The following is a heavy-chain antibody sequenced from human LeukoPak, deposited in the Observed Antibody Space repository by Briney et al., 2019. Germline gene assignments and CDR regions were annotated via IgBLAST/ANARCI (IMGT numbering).Heavy chain of an antibody. J-gene: IGHJ4*02. V-gene: IGHV3-23*01. CDR2: ISGSGGST. CDR3: AKDDRRGVICDY. CDR1: GFTFSSYA. Sequence: GGSLRLSCAASGFTFSSYAMSWVRQVPGKGLEWVSTISGSGGSTYYADSVKGRFTISRDNSKNPLFLQMNSLRAEDTAVYYCAKDDRRGVICDYWGQGALVTVSS. D-gene: IGHD2-8*02.